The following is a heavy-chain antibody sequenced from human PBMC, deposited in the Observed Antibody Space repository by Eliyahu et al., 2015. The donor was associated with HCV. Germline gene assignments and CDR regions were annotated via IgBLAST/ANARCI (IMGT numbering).Heavy chain of an antibody. CDR1: GFSLNTSGXR. J-gene: IGHJ5*02. CDR3: ARMGGPHWFDP. Sequence: QVTLKESGPALVKPTQTLTLTCTFSGFSLNTSGXRXSWIRXPPGKALEWLARIDWDDDKFYSTSLRTRLTISKDTSKNQVVLTVTNMDPVDTATYYCARMGGPHWFDPWGQGTLVTVSS. CDR2: IDWDDDK. V-gene: IGHV2-70*04.